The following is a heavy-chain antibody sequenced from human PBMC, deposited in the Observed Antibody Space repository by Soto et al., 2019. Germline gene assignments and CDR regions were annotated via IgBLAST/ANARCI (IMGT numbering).Heavy chain of an antibody. D-gene: IGHD1-26*01. Sequence: SETLSLTCSVSGVSVSSDDYYWNWIRQPPGKGLEWIGYNHIRGRTNYNPSLGSRVAISLDTSKNQFSLTLTSVTAADTAIYYCARLIDINSWPFDFCGQGPLVTVYS. V-gene: IGHV4-61*08. CDR2: NHIRGRT. CDR1: GVSVSSDDYY. CDR3: ARLIDINSWPFDF. J-gene: IGHJ4*02.